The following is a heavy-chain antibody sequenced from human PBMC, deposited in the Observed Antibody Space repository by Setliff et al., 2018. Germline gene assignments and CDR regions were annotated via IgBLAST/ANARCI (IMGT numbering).Heavy chain of an antibody. D-gene: IGHD4-17*01. V-gene: IGHV4-59*08. Sequence: ASETLSLTCTVSGGSISSYYWSWIRQPPGKGLEWIGYIYYSGSTNYNPSLKSRVTISVDTSKNQFSLKLSSVTAADTAVYYCARTTYGDSDYFDYWGQGTLVTVSS. CDR1: GGSISSYY. J-gene: IGHJ4*02. CDR3: ARTTYGDSDYFDY. CDR2: IYYSGST.